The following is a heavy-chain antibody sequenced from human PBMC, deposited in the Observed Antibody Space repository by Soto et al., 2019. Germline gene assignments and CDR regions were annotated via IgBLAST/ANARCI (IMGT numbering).Heavy chain of an antibody. Sequence: QVQLVQSGAEVKKPGASVKVSCKASGYTFTSYEINWGRQATGQGLEWMGWMNPNSGDTGYAQKFQGRVTMTRNTSISTAYMELSSLRSEDTAVYYCARGELLWFGELLRWGQGTLVTVSS. D-gene: IGHD3-10*01. CDR2: MNPNSGDT. CDR1: GYTFTSYE. J-gene: IGHJ4*02. V-gene: IGHV1-8*01. CDR3: ARGELLWFGELLR.